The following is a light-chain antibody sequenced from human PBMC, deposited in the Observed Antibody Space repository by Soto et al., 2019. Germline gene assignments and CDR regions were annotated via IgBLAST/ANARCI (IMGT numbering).Light chain of an antibody. CDR1: QSVSSSY. Sequence: EIVLTQSPGTLSLSPGERATLSCRASQSVSSSYLAWYQQKPGQAPRPLIYGASSRATGIPDRFSGSGSGTDFTRTIRRLEPEDFAVYYCQQYGSSPYTCGQGTKLEIK. J-gene: IGKJ2*01. CDR2: GAS. V-gene: IGKV3-20*01. CDR3: QQYGSSPYT.